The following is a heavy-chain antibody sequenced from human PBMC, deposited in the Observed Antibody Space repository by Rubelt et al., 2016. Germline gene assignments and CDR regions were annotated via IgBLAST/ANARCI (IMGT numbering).Heavy chain of an antibody. CDR3: ARSRSVAGDAVDI. J-gene: IGHJ3*02. CDR2: IYYSGST. V-gene: IGHV4-39*01. Sequence: QVQLQQWGAGLLKPSETLSLTCTVSGGSISSSSYYWGWIRQPPGTGLEWIGSIYYSGSTYYNPSLTGRVTISVDTSKSHFSMKLSTVTAADTSLYYCARSRSVAGDAVDIWGQGTMVTVSS. D-gene: IGHD6-19*01. CDR1: GGSISSSSYY.